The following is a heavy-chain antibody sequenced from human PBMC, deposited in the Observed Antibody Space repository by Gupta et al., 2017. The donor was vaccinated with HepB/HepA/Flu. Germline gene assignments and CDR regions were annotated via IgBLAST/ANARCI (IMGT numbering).Heavy chain of an antibody. V-gene: IGHV3-21*01. Sequence: EVQLVESGGGLVKPGGSLRLSCAASGFTFRSYSMNWVRQAPGKGLEWVSSISSSSSYIYYADSVKGRFTISRDNAKNSLYLQMNSLRAEDTAVYYCARDLRGSSGWFYYYYMDVWGKGTTVTVSS. CDR1: GFTFRSYS. D-gene: IGHD6-19*01. CDR3: ARDLRGSSGWFYYYYMDV. J-gene: IGHJ6*03. CDR2: ISSSSSYI.